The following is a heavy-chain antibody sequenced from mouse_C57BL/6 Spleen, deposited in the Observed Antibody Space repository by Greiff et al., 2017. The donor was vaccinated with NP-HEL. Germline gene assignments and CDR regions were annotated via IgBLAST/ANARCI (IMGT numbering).Heavy chain of an antibody. Sequence: VQLQQSGPELVKPGASVKIPCKASGYTFTDYNMDWVKQSHGKSLEWIGDINPNNGGTIYNQKFKGKATLTVDKSSSTAYMERRSLTSEDTAVYYCARWNYYGSSSPFAYWGQGTLVTVSA. CDR3: ARWNYYGSSSPFAY. D-gene: IGHD1-1*01. CDR1: GYTFTDYN. V-gene: IGHV1-18*01. CDR2: INPNNGGT. J-gene: IGHJ3*01.